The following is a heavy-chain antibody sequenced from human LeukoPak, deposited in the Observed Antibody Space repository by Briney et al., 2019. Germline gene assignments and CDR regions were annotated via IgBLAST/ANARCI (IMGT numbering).Heavy chain of an antibody. V-gene: IGHV3-23*03. J-gene: IGHJ4*02. CDR3: ARDLGYSSSSGN. D-gene: IGHD6-6*01. CDR1: GFTFSSYA. CDR2: IKTDGSIT. Sequence: PGGSLRLSCAASGFTFSSYAMSWVRQAPGKGLAWVSCIKTDGSITAYAGSVKGRFTISRDNAKNTLYLQMNSLRAEDTAVYYCARDLGYSSSSGNWGQGTLVTVSS.